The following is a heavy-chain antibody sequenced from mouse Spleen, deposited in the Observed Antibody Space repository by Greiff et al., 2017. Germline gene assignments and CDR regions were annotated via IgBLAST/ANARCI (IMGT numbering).Heavy chain of an antibody. CDR3: ARGGNWYFDV. Sequence: ESGPGLVKPSQSLSLTCSVTGYSITSGYYWNWIRQFPGNKLEWMGYISYDGSNNYNPSLKNRISITRDTSKNQFFLKLNSVTTEDTATYYCARGGNWYFDVWGTGTTVTVSS. J-gene: IGHJ1*03. CDR2: ISYDGSN. CDR1: GYSITSGYY. V-gene: IGHV3-6*01.